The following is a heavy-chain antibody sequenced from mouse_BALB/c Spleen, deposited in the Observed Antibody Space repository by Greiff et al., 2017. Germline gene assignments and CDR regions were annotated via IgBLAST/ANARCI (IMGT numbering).Heavy chain of an antibody. Sequence: QVTLKESGPGILQPSQTLSLTCSFSGFSLSTSGMGVSWIRQPSGKGLEWLAHIYWDDDKRYNPSLKSRLTISKDTSRNQVFLKITSVDTADTATYYCARRTGTDPDFDVWGAGTTVTVSS. V-gene: IGHV8-12*01. CDR2: IYWDDDK. CDR1: GFSLSTSGMG. CDR3: ARRTGTDPDFDV. J-gene: IGHJ1*01. D-gene: IGHD4-1*01.